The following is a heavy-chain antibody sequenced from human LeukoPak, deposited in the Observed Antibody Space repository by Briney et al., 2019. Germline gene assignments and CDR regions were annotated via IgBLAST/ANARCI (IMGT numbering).Heavy chain of an antibody. CDR3: ARGNSYGTHALNYYYMDV. V-gene: IGHV4-34*01. CDR2: INHSGST. D-gene: IGHD5-18*01. CDR1: GGSFSGYY. J-gene: IGHJ6*03. Sequence: SETLSLTCAVYGGSFSGYYWSWIRQPPGKGLEWIGEINHSGSTNYNPSLKSRVTISVDTSKNQFSLKLSSVTAADTAVYYCARGNSYGTHALNYYYMDVWGKGTTVTVSS.